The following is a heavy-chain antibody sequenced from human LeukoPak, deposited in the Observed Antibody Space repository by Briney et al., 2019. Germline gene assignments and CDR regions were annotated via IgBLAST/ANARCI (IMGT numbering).Heavy chain of an antibody. D-gene: IGHD2-2*02. V-gene: IGHV3-7*01. CDR3: ARVNRGGKYQLLYGTFDY. Sequence: GGSLRLSCAASGFTFSSNWMSWVRQAPGKGLEWVAYIKQDGSEKYYVDSVKGRFTISRDNAKNSLYLQMNSLRAEDTAVYYCARVNRGGKYQLLYGTFDYWGQGTLVTVSS. J-gene: IGHJ4*02. CDR2: IKQDGSEK. CDR1: GFTFSSNW.